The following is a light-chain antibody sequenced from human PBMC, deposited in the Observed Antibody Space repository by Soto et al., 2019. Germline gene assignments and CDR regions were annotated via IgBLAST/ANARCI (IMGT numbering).Light chain of an antibody. CDR2: GAS. CDR3: QQYYDWPIT. CDR1: QSVSSSY. V-gene: IGKV3-15*01. Sequence: EIVMTQSPATLSVSPGERVTLSCRARQSVSSSYLAWYQQKPGQAPRLLIYGASTRATGIPARFSGSGSGTEFTLTISSLQSEDFAVYYCQQYYDWPITFGQGTRLEN. J-gene: IGKJ5*01.